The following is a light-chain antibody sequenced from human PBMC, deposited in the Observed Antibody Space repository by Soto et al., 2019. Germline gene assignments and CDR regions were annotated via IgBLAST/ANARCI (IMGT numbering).Light chain of an antibody. J-gene: IGLJ1*01. CDR1: SSNIGAGYD. CDR2: GNS. Sequence: QSALTQPPSVSGAPGRRVTISCTGSSSNIGAGYDVHWYQQLPGTAPKLLIYGNSNRSSGVPDRFSGSKSGTSASLAITGLQAEDEADYYCQSYDSSLSGYVFGTGTKVTVL. V-gene: IGLV1-40*01. CDR3: QSYDSSLSGYV.